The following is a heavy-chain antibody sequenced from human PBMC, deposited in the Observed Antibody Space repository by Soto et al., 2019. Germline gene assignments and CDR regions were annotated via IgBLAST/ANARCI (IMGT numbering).Heavy chain of an antibody. D-gene: IGHD1-1*01. J-gene: IGHJ4*01. Sequence: QVQLVQSGAEVKKPGSSVKVSCKASGYTFTSCGISWVRQAPGQGLEWRGWISAYKGNTNYAQKLQGRFTMATDTATSTDYIHMRSLRYPDTVAYYCARVWGTTLEYWGHGNTDTVSS. CDR2: ISAYKGNT. CDR3: ARVWGTTLEY. V-gene: IGHV1-18*01. CDR1: GYTFTSCG.